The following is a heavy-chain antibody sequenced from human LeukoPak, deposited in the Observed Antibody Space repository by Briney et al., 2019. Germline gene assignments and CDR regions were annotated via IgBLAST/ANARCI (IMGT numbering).Heavy chain of an antibody. CDR1: GYTLTGYY. J-gene: IGHJ5*02. V-gene: IGHV1-2*02. CDR2: INPNSGGT. CDR3: XXYYSXSFGRREPFDP. Sequence: ASVKVSCKASGYTLTGYYMHWVRQAPGQGLEWMGWINPNSGGTNYAQKFQGRVTMTRDTSISTAYMELSRLGSGDTAVYYCXXYYSXSFGRREPFDPWGQGTLVTVSS. D-gene: IGHD6-13*01.